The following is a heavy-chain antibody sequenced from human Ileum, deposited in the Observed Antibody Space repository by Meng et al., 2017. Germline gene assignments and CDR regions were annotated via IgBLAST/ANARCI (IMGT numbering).Heavy chain of an antibody. Sequence: VNVGEWGPGRGKPSGALSLTCAGSGDSISSSGWWSWVRQPPGKGLEWIGQIYQSGSTNYNPSLKSRVTISIDRSENQLSLKLSSVTAADTAVYYCARHIVGPTPGMEYWGQGTLVTVSS. CDR1: GDSISSSGW. CDR3: ARHIVGPTPGMEY. J-gene: IGHJ4*02. D-gene: IGHD1-26*01. V-gene: IGHV4-4*02. CDR2: IYQSGST.